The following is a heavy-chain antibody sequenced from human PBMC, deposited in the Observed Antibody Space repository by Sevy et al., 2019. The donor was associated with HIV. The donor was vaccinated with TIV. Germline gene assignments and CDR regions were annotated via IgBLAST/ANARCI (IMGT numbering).Heavy chain of an antibody. D-gene: IGHD3-22*01. CDR3: AASYFDSSGYSPLFYYGMDV. CDR1: GGTFSNYA. Sequence: ASVKVSCKASGGTFSNYAISWVRQAPGQGLEWMGGFIPMFDTANYAQKFQGKVTLTADGSTTTAYMELSSLSFDDTALYYCAASYFDSSGYSPLFYYGMDVWGQGTTVTVSS. CDR2: FIPMFDTA. V-gene: IGHV1-69*13. J-gene: IGHJ6*02.